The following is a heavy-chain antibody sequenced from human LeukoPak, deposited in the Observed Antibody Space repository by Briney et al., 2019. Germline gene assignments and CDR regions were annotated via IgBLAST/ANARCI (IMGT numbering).Heavy chain of an antibody. CDR1: GGSISSGSYY. CDR2: IYYSGST. CDR3: ARYYGGNQDY. D-gene: IGHD4-23*01. Sequence: SQTLSLTCTVSGGSISSGSYYWSWIRQPAGKGLEWIGRIYYSGSTYYNPSLKSRVTISVDTSKNQFSLKLSSVTAADTAVYYCARYYGGNQDYWGQGTLVTVSS. J-gene: IGHJ4*02. V-gene: IGHV4-61*02.